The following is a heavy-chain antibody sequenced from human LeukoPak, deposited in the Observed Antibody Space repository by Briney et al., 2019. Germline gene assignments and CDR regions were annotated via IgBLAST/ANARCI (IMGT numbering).Heavy chain of an antibody. CDR2: SNQDDSQK. CDR1: GIMFRKHW. D-gene: IGHD5-24*01. CDR3: ARKMARITSEAFDI. J-gene: IGHJ3*02. V-gene: IGHV3-7*01. Sequence: GGSLRPSCGAFGIMFRKHWMGGGRQGPGKGLQGGANSNQDDSQKYYADSVNGRFTISRDNAKNSLYLQMNSLRAEDTAVYYCARKMARITSEAFDIWGQGTMVTVSS.